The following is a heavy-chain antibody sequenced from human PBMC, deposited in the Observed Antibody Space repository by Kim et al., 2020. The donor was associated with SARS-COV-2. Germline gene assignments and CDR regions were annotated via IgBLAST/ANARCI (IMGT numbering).Heavy chain of an antibody. D-gene: IGHD3-16*02. Sequence: GGSLRLSCAASGFTFSSYEMNWVRQAPGKGLEWVSYISSSGSTIYYADSVKGRFTISRDNAKNSLYLQMNSLRAEDTAVYYCARGSIMITFGGVIAAWAGEDRYYGMDVWGQGTTVTVSS. CDR3: ARGSIMITFGGVIAAWAGEDRYYGMDV. CDR1: GFTFSSYE. J-gene: IGHJ6*02. CDR2: ISSSGSTI. V-gene: IGHV3-48*03.